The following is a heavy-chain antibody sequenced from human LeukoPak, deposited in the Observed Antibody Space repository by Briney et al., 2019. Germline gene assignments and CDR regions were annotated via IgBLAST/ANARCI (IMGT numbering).Heavy chain of an antibody. J-gene: IGHJ4*02. CDR1: GGSISSYC. D-gene: IGHD6-19*01. Sequence: SEALSLTCTVSGGSISSYCWSCIRQPAGKGLEWIGRICTSGSTNYNPSLKSRVTMSVDTSKNQFSLKLSSVTAADTAVYYCAEGGQWLRVWGQGTLVTVSS. V-gene: IGHV4-4*07. CDR3: AEGGQWLRV. CDR2: ICTSGST.